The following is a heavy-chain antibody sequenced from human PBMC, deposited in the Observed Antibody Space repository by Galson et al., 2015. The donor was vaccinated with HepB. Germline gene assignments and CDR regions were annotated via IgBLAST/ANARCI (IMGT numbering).Heavy chain of an antibody. V-gene: IGHV1-69*13. CDR2: IIPIFGTA. J-gene: IGHJ3*02. CDR1: GGTFSSYA. CDR3: ASPIAAAGRNRVAFDI. D-gene: IGHD6-13*01. Sequence: SVKVSCKASGGTFSSYAISWVRQAPGQGLEWTGGIIPIFGTANYAQKFQGRVTITADESTSTAYMELSSLRSEDKAVYYCASPIAAAGRNRVAFDIWGQGTMVTVSS.